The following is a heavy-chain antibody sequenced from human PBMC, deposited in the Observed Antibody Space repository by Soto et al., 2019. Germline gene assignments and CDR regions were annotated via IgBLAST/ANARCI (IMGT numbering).Heavy chain of an antibody. CDR1: GFTFSSYA. Sequence: EVQLLESGGGLVQPGGSLRLSCAASGFTFSSYAMSWVRQAPGKGLEWVSAISGSGGSTYYADSVKGPFTISRDNSTNTLYLQMNSLRAEDTAVYYCAKDDCTNAVCREYYFDYWGQGTLVTVSS. J-gene: IGHJ4*02. CDR2: ISGSGGST. V-gene: IGHV3-23*01. D-gene: IGHD2-8*01. CDR3: AKDDCTNAVCREYYFDY.